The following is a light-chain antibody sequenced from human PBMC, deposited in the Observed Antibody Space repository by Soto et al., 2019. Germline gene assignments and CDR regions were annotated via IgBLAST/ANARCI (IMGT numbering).Light chain of an antibody. V-gene: IGKV1-39*01. CDR2: ATS. J-gene: IGKJ3*01. CDR1: QSISNY. CDR3: QQTYNTPFT. Sequence: DIQMTQSPSSLSASVGDRVTITCRASQSISNYLNWYQQIPGKAPKLLIYATSSLQSGVPSRFSGRGSGTDFTLTISSLQPEDFATYYCQQTYNTPFTFGPGTKVDI.